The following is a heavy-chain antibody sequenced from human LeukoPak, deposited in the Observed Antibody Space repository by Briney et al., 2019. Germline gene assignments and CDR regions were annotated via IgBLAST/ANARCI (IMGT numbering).Heavy chain of an antibody. CDR1: GFTFSSYW. CDR2: IWYDGSNK. D-gene: IGHD6-19*01. V-gene: IGHV3-33*08. J-gene: IGHJ4*02. CDR3: ARVIAVAGLDY. Sequence: GGSLRLSCAASGFTFSSYWMSWVRQAPGKGLEWVAVIWYDGSNKYYADSVKGRFTISRDNSKNTLYLQMNSLRAEDTAVYYCARVIAVAGLDYWGQGTLVTVSS.